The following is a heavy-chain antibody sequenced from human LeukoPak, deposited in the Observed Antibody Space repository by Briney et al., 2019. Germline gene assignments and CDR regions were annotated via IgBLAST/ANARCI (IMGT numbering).Heavy chain of an antibody. Sequence: GRSLRLSCAASGFIFSDYGMHWVRQAPGKGLEWVAVIWNDGSNTYYGDSVKGLFTISRDNSKNTVYLQMNSLRAEDTAVYYCARDLGWLQFDNWGQGTLVTVSS. V-gene: IGHV3-33*01. CDR3: ARDLGWLQFDN. CDR1: GFIFSDYG. CDR2: IWNDGSNT. J-gene: IGHJ4*02. D-gene: IGHD5-24*01.